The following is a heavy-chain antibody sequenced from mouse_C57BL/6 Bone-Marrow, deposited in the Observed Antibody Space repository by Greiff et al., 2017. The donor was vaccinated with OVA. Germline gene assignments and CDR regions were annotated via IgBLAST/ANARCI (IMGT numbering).Heavy chain of an antibody. CDR2: IGSGSSTI. D-gene: IGHD1-1*01. CDR1: GFTFSDYG. CDR3: ARPHFHGSSYYAMDY. V-gene: IGHV5-17*01. J-gene: IGHJ4*01. Sequence: EVKVVESGGGLVKPGGSLKLSCAASGFTFSDYGMHWVRQAPEKGLEWVAYIGSGSSTIYYADTVKGRFTISRDNAKNTLFLQMTSLRSEDTAMYYCARPHFHGSSYYAMDYWGQGTSVTVSS.